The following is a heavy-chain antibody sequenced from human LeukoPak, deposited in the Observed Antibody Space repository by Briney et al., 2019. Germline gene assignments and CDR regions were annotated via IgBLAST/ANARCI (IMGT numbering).Heavy chain of an antibody. CDR1: GYSFTSCW. CDR2: IYPGDSDT. CDR3: ARRRLEATDAFDI. Sequence: PGESLKISCKGSGYSFTSCWIGWVRQMPGKGLEWMGIIYPGDSDTRYSPSFQGQVTISADKSISTAYLQWSSLKASDTAMYYCARRRLEATDAFDIWGQGTMVTVSS. V-gene: IGHV5-51*01. D-gene: IGHD1-26*01. J-gene: IGHJ3*02.